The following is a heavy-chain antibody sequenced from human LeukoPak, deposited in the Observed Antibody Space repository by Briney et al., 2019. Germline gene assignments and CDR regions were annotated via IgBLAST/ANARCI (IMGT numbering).Heavy chain of an antibody. V-gene: IGHV4-34*01. J-gene: IGHJ4*02. CDR2: INHSGST. Sequence: SETLSLTCAVYGGSFGGYYWSWIRQPPGKGLEWIGEINHSGSTNYNPSLKSRVTISVNTSKNQFSLKLSSVTAADTAVYYCARVDLSGYSYGFEDYWGQGTLVTVSS. CDR3: ARVDLSGYSYGFEDY. CDR1: GGSFGGYY. D-gene: IGHD5-18*01.